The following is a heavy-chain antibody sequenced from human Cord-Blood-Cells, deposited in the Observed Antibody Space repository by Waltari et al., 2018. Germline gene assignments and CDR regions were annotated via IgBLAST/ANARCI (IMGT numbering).Heavy chain of an antibody. CDR3: ARGWGSDY. CDR1: GGSISSYY. J-gene: IGHJ4*02. CDR2: IDYSGSN. D-gene: IGHD7-27*01. V-gene: IGHV4-59*01. Sequence: QVQLQESGTGLVKPSETLSLTCTVSGGSISSYYWSWIRQPPGKGLEWIGYIDYSGSNNYNPSLKSRITISVDTSKNQFSLKLSSVTAADTAVYYCARGWGSDYWGQGTLVTVSS.